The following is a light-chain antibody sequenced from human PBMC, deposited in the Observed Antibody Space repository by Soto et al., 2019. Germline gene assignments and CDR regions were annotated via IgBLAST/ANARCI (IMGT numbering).Light chain of an antibody. Sequence: QSVLTQAPSVCAAPGQKGTISCSGSSSNIGNNYVSWYQQLPGTAPKLLIYDNNKRPSGIPDRFSGSKSGTSATLGITGLQTGDEADYYCGTWDSSLSGVVFGGGTQLTVL. CDR2: DNN. J-gene: IGLJ2*01. V-gene: IGLV1-51*01. CDR3: GTWDSSLSGVV. CDR1: SSNIGNNY.